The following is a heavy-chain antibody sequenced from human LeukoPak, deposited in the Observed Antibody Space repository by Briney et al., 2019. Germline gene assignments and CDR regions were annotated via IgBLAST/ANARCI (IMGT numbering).Heavy chain of an antibody. V-gene: IGHV3-7*01. D-gene: IGHD5-12*01. CDR2: IKKDESDK. J-gene: IGHJ4*02. Sequence: GGSLRLSCAASGFTFSNYWMSWVRQAPGKGLEWVANIKKDESDKFYVDSVKGRFTISRDNAKNSLYLQMNSLRAEDTAVYYCASTSPAGSGYDYWGQGTLVTVSS. CDR1: GFTFSNYW. CDR3: ASTSPAGSGYDY.